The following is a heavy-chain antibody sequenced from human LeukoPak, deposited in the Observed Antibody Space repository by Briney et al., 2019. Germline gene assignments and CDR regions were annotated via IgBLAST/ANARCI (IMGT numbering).Heavy chain of an antibody. V-gene: IGHV4-59*08. CDR3: ARRRDGYNTRYYDYGMDV. Sequence: SETLSLTCTVFGGSISTYYWTWTRQPPGKGLEWIGYIYYSGSTNYNPSLKSGVTISVHTSNNQFSLRLSSVTAADTAVYYCARRRDGYNTRYYDYGMDVWGQGTTVTVSS. J-gene: IGHJ6*02. CDR2: IYYSGST. D-gene: IGHD5-24*01. CDR1: GGSISTYY.